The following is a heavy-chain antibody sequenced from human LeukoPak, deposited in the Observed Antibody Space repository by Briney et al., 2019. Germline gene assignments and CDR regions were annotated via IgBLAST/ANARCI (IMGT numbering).Heavy chain of an antibody. CDR1: GFAFTSYG. CDR2: ILYDVTNK. D-gene: IGHD3-3*01. J-gene: IGHJ4*02. V-gene: IGHV3-30*02. CDR3: AKGRFLEWLRFDY. Sequence: GGSLRLSCAASGFAFTSYGMHWVRQAPGKGLEWVAFILYDVTNKYYADPVKGRFTLSRDNSKNTPYLQMNSLRAEDTALYYCAKGRFLEWLRFDYWGQGTLVTVSS.